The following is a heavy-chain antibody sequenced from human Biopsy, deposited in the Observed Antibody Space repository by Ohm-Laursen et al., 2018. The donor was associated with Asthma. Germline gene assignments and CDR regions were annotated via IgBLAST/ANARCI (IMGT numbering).Heavy chain of an antibody. CDR3: ARAVDYSHYYGIDV. V-gene: IGHV1-18*01. D-gene: IGHD3-10*01. CDR1: GYTFNRAG. Sequence: VSWEKVACKTSGYTFNRAGITWVRQDPGQGLEWMGWISVYKGNTKDAQKLQDRVTMITDTSTSTAYIELSRLRSDDTAVYFCARAVDYSHYYGIDVWGQGTTVTVS. J-gene: IGHJ6*02. CDR2: ISVYKGNT.